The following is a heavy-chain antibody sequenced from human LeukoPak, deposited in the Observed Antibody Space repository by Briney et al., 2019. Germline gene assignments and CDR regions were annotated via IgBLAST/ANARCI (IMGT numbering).Heavy chain of an antibody. CDR1: GGTFSSYA. J-gene: IGHJ6*03. V-gene: IGHV1-69*06. Sequence: GASVKVSCKASGGTFSSYAISWVRQAPGQGLEWMGGITPIFGTANYAQKFQGRVTIAADKSTSTAYMELSSLRSEDTAVYYCARSGPSSSWYQTPHYYYYMDVWGKGTTVTISS. CDR3: ARSGPSSSWYQTPHYYYYMDV. D-gene: IGHD6-13*01. CDR2: ITPIFGTA.